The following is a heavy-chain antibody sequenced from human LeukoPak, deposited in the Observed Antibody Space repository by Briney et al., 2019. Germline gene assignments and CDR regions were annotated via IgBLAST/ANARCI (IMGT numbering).Heavy chain of an antibody. Sequence: ASVKVSCKASGYTFTSYAMNWVRQAPGQGLEWMGWINTNTGNPTYAQGFTGRFVFSLDTSVSTAYLQISSLKAEDTAVYYCARDISLLIVGANDAFDIWGQGTMVTVSS. CDR2: INTNTGNP. CDR3: ARDISLLIVGANDAFDI. CDR1: GYTFTSYA. D-gene: IGHD1-26*01. V-gene: IGHV7-4-1*02. J-gene: IGHJ3*02.